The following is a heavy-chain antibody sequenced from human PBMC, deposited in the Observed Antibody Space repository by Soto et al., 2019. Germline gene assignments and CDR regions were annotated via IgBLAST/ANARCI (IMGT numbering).Heavy chain of an antibody. CDR3: ARSYSSGHRSEFDY. V-gene: IGHV4-59*01. D-gene: IGHD6-19*01. Sequence: LTCTVSGGSISSYYWSWIRQPPGKGLEWIGYIYYSGSTNYSPSLKSRVSVSKDTSRNQFSLKLTSVTAADTAVYYCARSYSSGHRSEFDYWGQGTLVTVSS. CDR2: IYYSGST. CDR1: GGSISSYY. J-gene: IGHJ4*02.